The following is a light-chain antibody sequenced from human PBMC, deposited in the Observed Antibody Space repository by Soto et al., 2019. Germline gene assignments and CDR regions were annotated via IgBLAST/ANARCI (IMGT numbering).Light chain of an antibody. Sequence: QSALTQPPSASGSPGQSVTISCTGTSIDVGGYNYVSWYQQHPGKVPKLMIYEVSKRPSGVPDRLSGSKSGNTASLTVSGLQVEDEADYYCASYTGSDTLVFGGGTKLTVL. V-gene: IGLV2-8*01. CDR3: ASYTGSDTLV. CDR1: SIDVGGYNY. J-gene: IGLJ2*01. CDR2: EVS.